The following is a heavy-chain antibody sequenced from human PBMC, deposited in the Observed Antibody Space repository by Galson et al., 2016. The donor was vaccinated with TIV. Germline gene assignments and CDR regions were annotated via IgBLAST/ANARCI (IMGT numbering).Heavy chain of an antibody. D-gene: IGHD3-9*01. CDR3: ARDYDLLTGHSSFDS. J-gene: IGHJ4*02. CDR2: IIPVLGMT. CDR1: GGTFISYT. V-gene: IGHV1-69*04. Sequence: SVKVSCKASGGTFISYTLSWVRQAPGQGLEWMGRIIPVLGMTNYAQKFQGRVTITADKSTSTAYMELSRLRSDDTALFYCARDYDLLTGHSSFDSWGQGTLVTVSS.